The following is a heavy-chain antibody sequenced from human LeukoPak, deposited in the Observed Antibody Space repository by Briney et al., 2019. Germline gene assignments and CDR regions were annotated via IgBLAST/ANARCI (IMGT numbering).Heavy chain of an antibody. V-gene: IGHV3-23*01. Sequence: GGSLRLSCAASGFTFSSYAMTWVRQAPGKGLEWVSTVSGCAGRTDYADSVKGRFTISRDNLKNTLYLQMNGLGAEDTAVYYCAKNRGHCVDGVCHNYYYMDVWGRGTTVTVSS. CDR3: AKNRGHCVDGVCHNYYYMDV. D-gene: IGHD2-8*02. J-gene: IGHJ6*03. CDR1: GFTFSSYA. CDR2: VSGCAGRT.